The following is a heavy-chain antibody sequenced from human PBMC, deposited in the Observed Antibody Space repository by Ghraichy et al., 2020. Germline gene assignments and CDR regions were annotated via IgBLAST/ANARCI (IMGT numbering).Heavy chain of an antibody. V-gene: IGHV3-7*03. J-gene: IGHJ4*02. CDR3: ARSITDGPLEWYYFDY. CDR1: GFTFSSYW. Sequence: LSLTCAASGFTFSSYWMSWVRQAPGKGLEWVANIKEDGSEKHYVDSVKGRFTISRDNAKNSLYLQMNSLRAEDTAVYNCARSITDGPLEWYYFDYWGQGTLVTVSS. CDR2: IKEDGSEK. D-gene: IGHD3-10*01.